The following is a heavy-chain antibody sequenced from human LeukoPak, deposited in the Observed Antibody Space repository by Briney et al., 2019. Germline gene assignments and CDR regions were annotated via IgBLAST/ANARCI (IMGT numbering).Heavy chain of an antibody. Sequence: ASVKVSCKAFGNTFSDYYIHWVRQAPGEGLEWVGWVFPRSGDTYYSQRFHGRVAMTTGTSVNTAYMELSRLKSDDTGVYFCARPPRDLVSAAPFPFWGQGTLVTVSS. D-gene: IGHD5/OR15-5a*01. J-gene: IGHJ1*01. CDR1: GNTFSDYY. V-gene: IGHV1-2*02. CDR2: VFPRSGDT. CDR3: ARPPRDLVSAAPFPF.